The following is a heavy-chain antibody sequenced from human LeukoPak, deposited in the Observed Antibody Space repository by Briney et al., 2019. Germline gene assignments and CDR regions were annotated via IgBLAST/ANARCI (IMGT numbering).Heavy chain of an antibody. Sequence: ASVKVSCKASGYTFTSYYMHWVRQAPGQGLEWMGIINPSGGSTSYAQKLQGRVTMTTDTSTSTAYMELRSLRSDDTAVYYCARAAGWYDFDYWGQGTLVTVSS. V-gene: IGHV1-46*01. CDR1: GYTFTSYY. CDR3: ARAAGWYDFDY. CDR2: INPSGGST. J-gene: IGHJ4*02. D-gene: IGHD6-19*01.